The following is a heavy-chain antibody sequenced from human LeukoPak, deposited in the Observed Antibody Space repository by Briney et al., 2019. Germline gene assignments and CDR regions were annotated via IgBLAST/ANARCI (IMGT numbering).Heavy chain of an antibody. D-gene: IGHD6-19*01. CDR2: ICGSGGGT. V-gene: IGHV3-23*01. J-gene: IGHJ4*02. Sequence: GGSLRLSCGASGFTFNSYAVSWVRQAPGKGLDWVSAICGSGGGTYYADSVKGRFTISRDNSKNTVYLQMNSLSTEDTAVYYCAKTTTGYSSGRYPGWPVDCWGQGTLVTVSS. CDR1: GFTFNSYA. CDR3: AKTTTGYSSGRYPGWPVDC.